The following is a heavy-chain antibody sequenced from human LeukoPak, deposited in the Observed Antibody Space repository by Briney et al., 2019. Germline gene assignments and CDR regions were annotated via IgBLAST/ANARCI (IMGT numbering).Heavy chain of an antibody. J-gene: IGHJ4*02. CDR2: IYYSGST. CDR3: ARAGYCSGGSCYSGLLDY. CDR1: GYSISSGYY. V-gene: IGHV4-61*01. D-gene: IGHD2-15*01. Sequence: SETLSLTCTVSGYSISSGYYWSWIRQPPGKGLEWIGYIYYSGSTNYNPSLKSRVTISVDTSKNQFSLKLSSVTAADTAVYYCARAGYCSGGSCYSGLLDYWGQGTLVTVSS.